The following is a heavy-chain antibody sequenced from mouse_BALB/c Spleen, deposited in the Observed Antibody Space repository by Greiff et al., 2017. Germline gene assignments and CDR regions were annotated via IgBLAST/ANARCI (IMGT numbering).Heavy chain of an antibody. Sequence: EVHLVESGPELVKPGASVKMSCKASGYTFTSYVMHWVKQKPGQGLEWIGYINPYNDGTKYNEKFKGKATLTSDKSSSTAYMELSSLTSEDSAVYYCAREGGHWYFDVWGAGTTVTVSS. J-gene: IGHJ1*01. CDR3: AREGGHWYFDV. V-gene: IGHV1-14*01. CDR1: GYTFTSYV. CDR2: INPYNDGT.